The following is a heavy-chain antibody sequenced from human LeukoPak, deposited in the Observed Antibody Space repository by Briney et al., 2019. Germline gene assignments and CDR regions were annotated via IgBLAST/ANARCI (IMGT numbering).Heavy chain of an antibody. D-gene: IGHD2-21*01. CDR3: AKDGFLLWRGAFDI. J-gene: IGHJ3*02. CDR1: GFTFSSYA. CDR2: ISGSGGST. Sequence: GGSLRLSCAASGFTFSSYAMSWVRQAPGKGLEWVSAISGSGGSTYYADSVKGRFTISRDNSKNTLWLQMNSLRAEDTAVYFCAKDGFLLWRGAFDIWGQGTMVTVSS. V-gene: IGHV3-23*01.